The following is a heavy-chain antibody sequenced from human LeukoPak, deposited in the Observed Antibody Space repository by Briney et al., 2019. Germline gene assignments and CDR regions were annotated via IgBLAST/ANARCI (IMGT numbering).Heavy chain of an antibody. V-gene: IGHV4-34*01. CDR3: ARGCLLLWFGPYNWFDP. Sequence: PSETLSLTCAVYGGSFSGYYWTWIRQTPEKGLEWIGEMNPSGSTNYNPSLKSRVTISVDTSKNQFSLELSSVTAADTAVYYCARGCLLLWFGPYNWFDPWGQGTLVTVSS. CDR1: GGSFSGYY. CDR2: MNPSGST. J-gene: IGHJ5*02. D-gene: IGHD3-10*01.